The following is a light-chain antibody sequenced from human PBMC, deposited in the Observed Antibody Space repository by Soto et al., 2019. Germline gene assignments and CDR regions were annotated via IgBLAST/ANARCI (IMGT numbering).Light chain of an antibody. CDR1: QSISSY. CDR3: QQSYSTPWT. V-gene: IGKV1-39*01. J-gene: IGKJ1*01. CDR2: AAS. Sequence: DIQMTQSPSSLSASVGDRFTITCRARQSISSYLNWYQQKPGKATKLLIYAASSLQSGVPSRFSGSGSGTDFTLTISSLQPEDFATYYCQQSYSTPWTFGQGTKVDIK.